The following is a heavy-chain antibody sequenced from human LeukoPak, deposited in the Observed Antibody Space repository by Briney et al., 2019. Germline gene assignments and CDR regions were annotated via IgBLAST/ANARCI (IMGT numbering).Heavy chain of an antibody. CDR1: GFSFSSYG. CDR2: ISYDGSKE. CDR3: ARDPGIAARPGGWFDP. V-gene: IGHV3-30*03. Sequence: GGSLRLSCAASGFSFSSYGMHWVRQAPGKGLEWVAVISYDGSKEYYADSVKGRFTISRDNSKNTLYLQMNSLRAEDTAVFYCARDPGIAARPGGWFDPWGQGTLVTVSS. D-gene: IGHD6-6*01. J-gene: IGHJ5*02.